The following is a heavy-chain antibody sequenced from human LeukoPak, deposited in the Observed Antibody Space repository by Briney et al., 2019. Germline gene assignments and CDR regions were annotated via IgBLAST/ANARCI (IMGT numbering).Heavy chain of an antibody. CDR1: GFAFNNFA. D-gene: IGHD2-8*02. V-gene: IGHV3-23*01. CDR2: ISTSGDTT. Sequence: GGSLRLSFAASGFAFNNFAMSWVRQAPGKGLEWVSAISTSGDTTWYADSVKDRFTISRDNSWNTQYLHMNSLRAEDTAVYYCAKYRYCTATSCPGVFDYWGQGTLVTVSS. CDR3: AKYRYCTATSCPGVFDY. J-gene: IGHJ4*02.